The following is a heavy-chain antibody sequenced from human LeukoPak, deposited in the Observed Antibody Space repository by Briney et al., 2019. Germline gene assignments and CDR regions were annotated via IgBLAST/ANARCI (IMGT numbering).Heavy chain of an antibody. Sequence: GGSLRLSCAASGFTFSSYAMHWVRQAPGKGLEWVAVISYDGSNKYYADSVKGRFTISRDNSKNTLYLQMNSLRAEDTAVYYCAKDSGYRAGGDFDYWGQGTLVTVSS. CDR3: AKDSGYRAGGDFDY. CDR2: ISYDGSNK. D-gene: IGHD2-2*03. CDR1: GFTFSSYA. J-gene: IGHJ4*02. V-gene: IGHV3-30*04.